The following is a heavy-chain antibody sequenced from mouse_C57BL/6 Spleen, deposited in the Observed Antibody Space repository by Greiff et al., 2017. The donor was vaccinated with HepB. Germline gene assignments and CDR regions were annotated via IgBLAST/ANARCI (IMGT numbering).Heavy chain of an antibody. CDR3: ATSNWDVYAMDY. CDR2: INYDGSST. V-gene: IGHV5-16*01. D-gene: IGHD4-1*01. Sequence: EVQLVESEGGLVQPGSSMKLSCTASGFTFSDYYMAWVRQVPEKGLEWVANINYDGSSTYYLDSLKSRFIISRDNAKNILYLQMSSLKSEDTATYYCATSNWDVYAMDYWGQGTSVTVSS. CDR1: GFTFSDYY. J-gene: IGHJ4*01.